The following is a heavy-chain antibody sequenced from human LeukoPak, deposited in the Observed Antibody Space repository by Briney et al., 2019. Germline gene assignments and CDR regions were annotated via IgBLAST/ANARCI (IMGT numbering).Heavy chain of an antibody. V-gene: IGHV1-69*05. CDR3: ARAGYYDFWSGYPNWFDP. Sequence: SVKVSCKASGGTFSSYAISWVRQAPGQGLEWMGGIIPIFGTANYAQKFQGRVTITTDESTSTAYMELSSLRSEDTAVYYCARAGYYDFWSGYPNWFDPWGQGTLVTVSS. CDR2: IIPIFGTA. J-gene: IGHJ5*02. D-gene: IGHD3-3*01. CDR1: GGTFSSYA.